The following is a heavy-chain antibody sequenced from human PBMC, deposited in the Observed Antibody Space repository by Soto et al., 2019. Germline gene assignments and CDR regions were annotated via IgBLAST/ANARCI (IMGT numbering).Heavy chain of an antibody. CDR2: INAGNGNT. J-gene: IGHJ5*02. D-gene: IGHD3-10*01. V-gene: IGHV1-3*01. CDR1: GYTFTSYA. CDR3: ARGAAMVRGVDGFDP. Sequence: QVQLVQSGAEVKKPGASVKVSCKASGYTFTSYAMHWVRQAPGQRLEWMGWINAGNGNTKYSQKFQGRVTITRDTPVSTAYMELISLRSEDTSVYYCARGAAMVRGVDGFDPWCQGTLVTVSS.